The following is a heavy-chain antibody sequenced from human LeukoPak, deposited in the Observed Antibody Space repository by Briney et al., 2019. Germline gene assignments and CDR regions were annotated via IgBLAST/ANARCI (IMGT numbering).Heavy chain of an antibody. V-gene: IGHV4-59*01. D-gene: IGHD3-22*01. CDR1: GGSISSYY. J-gene: IGHJ1*01. CDR2: IYYSGST. CDR3: ARGASRIVGGYFQH. Sequence: SETLSLTCTVSGGSISSYYWSWIRQPPGKGLEWIGYIYYSGSTNYNPSLKSRVTISVDTSKNQFSLKLSSVTAADTAVYYCARGASRIVGGYFQHWGQGTLVTVSS.